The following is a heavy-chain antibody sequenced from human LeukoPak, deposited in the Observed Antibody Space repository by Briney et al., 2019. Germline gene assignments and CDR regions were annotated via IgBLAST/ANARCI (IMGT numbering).Heavy chain of an antibody. D-gene: IGHD1-26*01. CDR1: GGSISSSSYY. CDR2: IYYSGST. Sequence: SETLSLTCTVSGGSISSSSYYWGWIRQPPGKGLEWIGSIYYSGSTYYNPSLKSEVTISVDTSKNQFSLKLSPVTAADTAVFYXARVXGAPXSIDYWGQGTLVTVSS. V-gene: IGHV4-39*01. CDR3: ARVXGAPXSIDY. J-gene: IGHJ4*02.